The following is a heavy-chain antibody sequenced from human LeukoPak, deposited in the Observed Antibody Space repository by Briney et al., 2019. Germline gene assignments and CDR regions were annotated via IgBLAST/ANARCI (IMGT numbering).Heavy chain of an antibody. CDR3: ARLKTVRGVIINGFDY. V-gene: IGHV4-39*01. CDR1: GGSISSSSYY. CDR2: IYYSGST. Sequence: SKTLSLTCTVSGGSISSSSYYWGWIRQPPGKGLEWIGSIYYSGSTYYNPSLKSRVTISVDTSKNQFSLKLSSVTAADTAVYYCARLKTVRGVIINGFDYWGQGTLVTVSS. D-gene: IGHD3-10*01. J-gene: IGHJ4*02.